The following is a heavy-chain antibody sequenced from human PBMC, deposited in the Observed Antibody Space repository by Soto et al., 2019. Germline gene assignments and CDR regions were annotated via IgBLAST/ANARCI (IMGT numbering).Heavy chain of an antibody. CDR2: INHSGST. J-gene: IGHJ4*02. D-gene: IGHD3-3*01. Sequence: SETRSLTCAVYGGSFSGYYWSWIRQPPGKGLEWIGEINHSGSTNYNPSLKSRVTISVDTSKNQFSLKLSSVTAADTAVYYCARAPPYYDFRSGSGPHFDYWGQGTLVTVSS. CDR1: GGSFSGYY. V-gene: IGHV4-34*01. CDR3: ARAPPYYDFRSGSGPHFDY.